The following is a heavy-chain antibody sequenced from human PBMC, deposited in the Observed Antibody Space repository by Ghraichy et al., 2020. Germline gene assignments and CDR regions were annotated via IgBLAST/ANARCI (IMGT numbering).Heavy chain of an antibody. D-gene: IGHD3-10*01. Sequence: SETLSLTCTVSGGSISSYYWSWIRQPPGKGLEWIGYIYYSGSTNYNPSLKSRVTISVDTSKNQFSLKLSSVTAADTAVYYCARSWGMVRGVIITNWFDPWGQGTLVTVSS. J-gene: IGHJ5*02. CDR2: IYYSGST. CDR1: GGSISSYY. CDR3: ARSWGMVRGVIITNWFDP. V-gene: IGHV4-59*01.